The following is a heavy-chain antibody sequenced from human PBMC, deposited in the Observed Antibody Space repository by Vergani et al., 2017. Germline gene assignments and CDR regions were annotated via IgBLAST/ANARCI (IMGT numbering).Heavy chain of an antibody. V-gene: IGHV3-9*01. D-gene: IGHD3-10*01. J-gene: IGHJ4*02. CDR1: GFTFDDYA. CDR2: ISWNSGSI. CDR3: AKDNTYYYGSGSSFDY. Sequence: EVQLVESGGGLVQPGRSLRLSCAASGFTFDDYAMHWVRQAPGKGLEWVSGISWNSGSIGYADSVKGRFTISRDNAKNSLYLQMNSLRAEDTALYYCAKDNTYYYGSGSSFDYWGQGTLVTVSS.